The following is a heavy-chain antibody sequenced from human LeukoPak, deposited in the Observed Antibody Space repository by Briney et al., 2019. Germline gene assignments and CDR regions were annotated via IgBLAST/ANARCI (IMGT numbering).Heavy chain of an antibody. J-gene: IGHJ4*02. Sequence: PSETLSLTCTVSGYSISSGYYWGWIRQPPGKGLEWIVSINHSWSTYYNPSLKSRVTISVDTSKNQFSLKLTSVTAADTAVYYCARGAQKKAIDYWGQGTLVTVSS. CDR2: INHSWST. V-gene: IGHV4-38-2*02. CDR3: ARGAQKKAIDY. CDR1: GYSISSGYY. D-gene: IGHD1-26*01.